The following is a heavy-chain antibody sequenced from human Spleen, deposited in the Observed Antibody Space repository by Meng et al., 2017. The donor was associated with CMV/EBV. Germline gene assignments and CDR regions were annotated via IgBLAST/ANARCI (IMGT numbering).Heavy chain of an antibody. CDR3: ARDRDTIFGGMDV. CDR2: LSSDGNTQ. V-gene: IGHV3-30*04. CDR1: GFTLSNYA. J-gene: IGHJ6*02. D-gene: IGHD3-3*01. Sequence: GESLKISCVGTGFTLSNYAIHWVRQAPGRGLEWVAVLSSDGNTQSYAASVRGRFTISRDNAKNSLYLQMNSLRAEDTAVYYCARDRDTIFGGMDVWSQGTTVTVSS.